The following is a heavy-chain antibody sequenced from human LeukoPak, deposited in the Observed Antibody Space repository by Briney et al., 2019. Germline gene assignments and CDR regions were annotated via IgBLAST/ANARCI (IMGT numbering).Heavy chain of an antibody. CDR1: GFTFSSYA. J-gene: IGHJ6*04. CDR3: AVDYYGSGKDV. V-gene: IGHV3-23*01. D-gene: IGHD3-10*01. CDR2: ISGSGGST. Sequence: GGSLRLSCAASGFTFSSYAMSWVRQAPGKGLEWVSAISGSGGSTYYADSVKGRFTISRDNAKNSLYLQMNSLRAEDTAVYYCAVDYYGSGKDVWGKGTTVTVSS.